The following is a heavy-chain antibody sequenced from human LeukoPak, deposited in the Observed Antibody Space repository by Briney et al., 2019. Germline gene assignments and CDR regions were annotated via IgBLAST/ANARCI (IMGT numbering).Heavy chain of an antibody. Sequence: PGGSLRLSCAASGFTFDDYAMHWVRQAPGKGLEWVSLISGDGSSTYYADSVKGRFTISRDNSKNSLYLQMNSPRSEDTALYYCAKDIRDWGSLDYWGQGTLVTVSS. V-gene: IGHV3-43*02. J-gene: IGHJ4*02. CDR2: ISGDGSST. CDR1: GFTFDDYA. D-gene: IGHD7-27*01. CDR3: AKDIRDWGSLDY.